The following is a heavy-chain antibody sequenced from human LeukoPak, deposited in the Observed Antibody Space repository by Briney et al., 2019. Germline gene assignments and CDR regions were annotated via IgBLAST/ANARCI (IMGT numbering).Heavy chain of an antibody. J-gene: IGHJ3*02. V-gene: IGHV1-2*04. CDR2: INPNSGGT. Sequence: GASVKVSCKASGYTFTGYYMHWVRQAPGQGLERMGWINPNSGGTNYAQKFQGWVTMTRDTSISTAYMELSRLGSDDTAVYYCARDKSGSAYDAFDIWGQGTMVTVSS. D-gene: IGHD1-26*01. CDR3: ARDKSGSAYDAFDI. CDR1: GYTFTGYY.